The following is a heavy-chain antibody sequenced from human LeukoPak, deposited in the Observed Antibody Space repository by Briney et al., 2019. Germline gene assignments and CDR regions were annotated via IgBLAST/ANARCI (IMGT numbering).Heavy chain of an antibody. CDR1: GFTFSSYS. CDR2: ISSSSSYM. V-gene: IGHV3-21*01. D-gene: IGHD3-22*01. J-gene: IGHJ4*02. Sequence: PGGSLRLSCAASGFTFSSYSMNWVLQAPGKGREGCSSISSSSSYMYYTDSVKGRFTISRDKSKNSLYLQMNSLRAEDTAVYYCARAIGHDSSGYYFDYWGQGTLVTVSS. CDR3: ARAIGHDSSGYYFDY.